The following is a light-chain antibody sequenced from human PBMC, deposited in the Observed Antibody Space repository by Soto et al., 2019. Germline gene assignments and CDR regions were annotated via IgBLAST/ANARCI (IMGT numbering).Light chain of an antibody. CDR3: HQSYTTPRT. Sequence: DVVLTQSPDSLAVSLGERATINCKSSRSVLYNSNNQDSLAWYQQKPGQPPRLLIYWGSTRGSGVPDRCTGSGSGTEFTLTISSLQADDVAVYYCHQSYTTPRTFGQGTKVEIK. CDR1: RSVLYNSNNQDS. CDR2: WGS. V-gene: IGKV4-1*01. J-gene: IGKJ1*01.